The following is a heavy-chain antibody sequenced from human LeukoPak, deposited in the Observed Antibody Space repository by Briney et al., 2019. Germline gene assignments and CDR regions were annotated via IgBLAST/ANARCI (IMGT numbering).Heavy chain of an antibody. CDR3: ATIMVRGLIITSRVDY. CDR2: ISNDGSNE. D-gene: IGHD3-10*01. J-gene: IGHJ4*02. CDR1: GFTFSSYA. Sequence: GGSLRLSCAASGFTFSSYAIHWVRQAPGKGLEWVAVISNDGSNEYYADSVKGRFTISRDNSKNTLYLQMNSLRAEDTAVYFCATIMVRGLIITSRVDYWGQGTLVTVSS. V-gene: IGHV3-30-3*01.